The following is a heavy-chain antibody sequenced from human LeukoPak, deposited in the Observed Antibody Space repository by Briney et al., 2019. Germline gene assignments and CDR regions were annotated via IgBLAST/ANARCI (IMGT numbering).Heavy chain of an antibody. CDR1: GGSISSGGHY. CDR3: ARGREIVVVPAANPYWYFDL. Sequence: PSETLSLTCTVSGGSISSGGHYWSWIRQRPGKGLEWIGYIYYSGSTYYNPSLKSRVTISVDTSKNQFSLKLSSVTAADTAVYYCARGREIVVVPAANPYWYFDLWGRGTLVTVSS. D-gene: IGHD2-2*01. V-gene: IGHV4-31*03. CDR2: IYYSGST. J-gene: IGHJ2*01.